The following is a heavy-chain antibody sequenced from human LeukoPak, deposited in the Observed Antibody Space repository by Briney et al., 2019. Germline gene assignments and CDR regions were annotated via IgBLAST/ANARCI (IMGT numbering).Heavy chain of an antibody. D-gene: IGHD3-10*01. V-gene: IGHV4-59*12. CDR2: IYYSGST. CDR1: GGSISSYY. Sequence: SETLSLTCTVSGGSISSYYWSWIRQPPGKGLEWIGYIYYSGSTNYNPSLKSRVTISVDTSKNQFSLKLSSVTAADTAVYYCARVRGLLWFGELYDGVDDYWGQGTLVTVSS. CDR3: ARVRGLLWFGELYDGVDDY. J-gene: IGHJ4*02.